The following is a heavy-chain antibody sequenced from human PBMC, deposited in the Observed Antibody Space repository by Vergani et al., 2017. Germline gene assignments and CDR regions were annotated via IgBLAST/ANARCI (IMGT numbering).Heavy chain of an antibody. Sequence: QVQLQESGPGLVKSSETLSLTRSVSFDSIRNLYCNWIRQPPGKGLEWIGSIHYSENTNYNPSLKTRVTISVDTSKNQFSLTLTSVTAADTAVYYCASDTHSGQRADRWGQGILVTVTS. CDR3: ASDTHSGQRADR. V-gene: IGHV4-59*11. J-gene: IGHJ5*02. CDR2: IHYSENT. CDR1: FDSIRNLY. D-gene: IGHD6-19*01.